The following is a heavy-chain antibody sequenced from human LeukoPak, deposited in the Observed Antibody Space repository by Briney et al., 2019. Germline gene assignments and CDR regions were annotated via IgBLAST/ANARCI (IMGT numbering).Heavy chain of an antibody. CDR1: GFTFSSNA. J-gene: IGHJ4*02. CDR3: AKGDSSSSDPRLGYFDY. CDR2: ISGSSDST. Sequence: GGSLRLSCAASGFTFSSNAMSWVRQAPGKGLGWVSGISGSSDSTYYADSVKGRFTISRDNSKNTLYLQMNRLRAEDTAIYYCAKGDSSSSDPRLGYFDYWGQGTLVTVSS. V-gene: IGHV3-23*01. D-gene: IGHD6-6*01.